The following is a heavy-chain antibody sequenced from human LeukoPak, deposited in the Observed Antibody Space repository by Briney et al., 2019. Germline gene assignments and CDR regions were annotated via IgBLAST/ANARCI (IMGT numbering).Heavy chain of an antibody. CDR2: ISGSGGST. CDR3: AKDPYRGPRYYFDY. V-gene: IGHV3-23*01. CDR1: GFTFSSYA. D-gene: IGHD5-18*01. J-gene: IGHJ4*02. Sequence: PGASLRLSCAASGFTFSSYAMSWVRQAPGKGLEWVSAISGSGGSTYYADSVKGRFTISRDNSKNTLYLQMNSLRAEDTAVYYCAKDPYRGPRYYFDYWDQGTLVTVSS.